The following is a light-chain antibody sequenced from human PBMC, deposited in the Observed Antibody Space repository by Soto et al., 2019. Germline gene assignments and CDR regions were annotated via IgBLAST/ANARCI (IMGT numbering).Light chain of an antibody. CDR2: GNN. CDR1: SSNIGAGYD. CDR3: PSYDSSLSGYV. V-gene: IGLV1-40*01. J-gene: IGLJ1*01. Sequence: QSVLTQPPSVSGAPGQRVTISCTGSSSNIGAGYDVHWYQQLPGTAPKLLIFGNNNRPSGVPDRFSGSKSGTSASLAITGLQAEDEAYYYCPSYDSSLSGYVFGTGTKVTVL.